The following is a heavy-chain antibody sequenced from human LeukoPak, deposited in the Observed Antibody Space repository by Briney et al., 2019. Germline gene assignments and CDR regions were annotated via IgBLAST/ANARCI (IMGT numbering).Heavy chain of an antibody. CDR2: IHYSGST. J-gene: IGHJ4*01. D-gene: IGHD3-10*01. CDR1: GGSISSSSNY. CDR3: ASLTRWGLQYFDY. Sequence: SETLSLTCTVSGGSISSSSNYWAWIRLPPGKGLEWIGSIHYSGSTYYNPSLKSRASISVDTSKNQYSLKLSSVSAADTAIYYCASLTRWGLQYFDYWGHGTLVTVSS. V-gene: IGHV4-39*01.